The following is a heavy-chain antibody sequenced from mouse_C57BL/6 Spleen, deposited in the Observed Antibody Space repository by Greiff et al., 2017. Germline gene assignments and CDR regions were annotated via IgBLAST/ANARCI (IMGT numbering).Heavy chain of an antibody. V-gene: IGHV1-53*01. CDR3: ARYGRNYGNYEFAY. CDR1: GYTFTSYW. J-gene: IGHJ3*01. D-gene: IGHD2-1*01. CDR2: INPSNGGT. Sequence: QVQLQQPGTELVKPGASVKLSCKASGYTFTSYWMHWVKQRPGQGLEWIGNINPSNGGTNYNEKFKSKATLTVDKSSSTSYMQLSSLTSEDSAVYYCARYGRNYGNYEFAYWGQGTLVTVSA.